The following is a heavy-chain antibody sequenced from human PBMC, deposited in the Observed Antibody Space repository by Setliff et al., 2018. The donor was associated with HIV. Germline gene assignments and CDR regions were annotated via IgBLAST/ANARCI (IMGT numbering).Heavy chain of an antibody. Sequence: PSETLSLTCTVSGGSIISEISWWAWIRQPAGKGPEWLGQIYRRGGTDYNPSREGRVTISLDTSKNQFSLKLTSVTAADTAVYYCAIDHVTNIAESGYGYTRIDPWGPGISVTVSS. V-gene: IGHV4-61*09. J-gene: IGHJ5*02. CDR3: AIDHVTNIAESGYGYTRIDP. CDR1: GGSIISEISW. CDR2: IYRRGGT. D-gene: IGHD5-18*01.